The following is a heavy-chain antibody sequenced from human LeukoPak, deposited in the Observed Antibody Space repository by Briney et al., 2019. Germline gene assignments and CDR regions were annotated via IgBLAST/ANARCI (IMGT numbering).Heavy chain of an antibody. D-gene: IGHD1-26*01. Sequence: PGGSLRLSCAASGFTFIDYDMHWVRQVIGKGLEWVSAIGIRGDTHYSGSVKGRFTISRENAESSLYLQMNSLRAEDTAVYYCASHNSGSYQRGFYWGQGTLVTVSS. V-gene: IGHV3-13*01. CDR2: IGIRGDT. CDR3: ASHNSGSYQRGFY. CDR1: GFTFIDYD. J-gene: IGHJ4*02.